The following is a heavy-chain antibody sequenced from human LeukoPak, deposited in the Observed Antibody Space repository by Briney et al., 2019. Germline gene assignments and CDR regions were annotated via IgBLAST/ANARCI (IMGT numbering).Heavy chain of an antibody. J-gene: IGHJ4*02. D-gene: IGHD4/OR15-4a*01. Sequence: GGSLRLSCAASGFTFSSYAMSWVRQAPGKGLEWVSVIYSGGSTYYADSVKGRFTISRDNSKNTLYLQMSSLRPEDTAVYYCAKVPTVLTYYFHYWGQGTLVTVSS. CDR3: AKVPTVLTYYFHY. CDR2: IYSGGST. V-gene: IGHV3-23*03. CDR1: GFTFSSYA.